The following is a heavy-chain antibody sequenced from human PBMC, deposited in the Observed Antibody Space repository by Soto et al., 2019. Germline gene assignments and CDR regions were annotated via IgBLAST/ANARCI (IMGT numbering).Heavy chain of an antibody. CDR1: GGSFSGYY. Sequence: SETLSLTCAVYGGSFSGYYWSWIRQPPGKGLEWIGEINHSGSTNYNPSLKSRVTISVDTSKNQFSLKLSSVTAADTAVYYCASRSYCSGGSCYSISLARNPMDVWGKGTTVTVSS. V-gene: IGHV4-34*01. J-gene: IGHJ6*03. CDR3: ASRSYCSGGSCYSISLARNPMDV. D-gene: IGHD2-15*01. CDR2: INHSGST.